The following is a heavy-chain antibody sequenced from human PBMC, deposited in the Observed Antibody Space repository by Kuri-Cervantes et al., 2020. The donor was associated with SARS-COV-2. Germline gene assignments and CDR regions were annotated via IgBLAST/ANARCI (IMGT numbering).Heavy chain of an antibody. J-gene: IGHJ4*02. CDR1: GDSISSGDYN. D-gene: IGHD3-10*01. CDR3: ARGGVYFGSTTFFNYPDY. V-gene: IGHV4-30-4*01. Sequence: SETLSLTCTVSGDSISSGDYNWSWIRQAPGKGLEWIGNIYYSGITHYASSLKSRVTMSIDTSKNEFSLELRSVTAADTAVYFCARGGVYFGSTTFFNYPDYWGQGTLVTVSS. CDR2: IYYSGIT.